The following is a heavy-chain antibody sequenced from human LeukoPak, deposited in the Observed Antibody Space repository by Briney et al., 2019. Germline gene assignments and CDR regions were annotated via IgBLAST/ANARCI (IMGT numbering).Heavy chain of an antibody. CDR2: MSYSGTT. CDR3: ARVDYDSSRNRFDC. J-gene: IGHJ4*02. Sequence: SETLSLTCTVSGGSIGTYYWSWIRQPPGKELEWIGWIGYMSYSGTTTYNPSLESRAIISVDTSRNQSSLKLSSVTAADTALYYCARVDYDSSRNRFDCWGQGTLVTVSS. D-gene: IGHD4-17*01. CDR1: GGSIGTYY. V-gene: IGHV4-59*01.